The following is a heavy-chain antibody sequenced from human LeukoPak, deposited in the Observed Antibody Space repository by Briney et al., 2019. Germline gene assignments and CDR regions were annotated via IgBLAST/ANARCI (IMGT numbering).Heavy chain of an antibody. CDR2: VYYSGST. CDR1: GGSINDYY. V-gene: IGHV4-59*01. J-gene: IGHJ2*01. CDR3: AKWSGGDHWYFDL. D-gene: IGHD2-21*02. Sequence: PSETLSLTCTVSGGSINDYYWTWIRQPPGKGLEWIGYVYYSGSTSHNPSLKSRVTISVDTSRNQFSLKLSSVTAADTAVYYCAKWSGGDHWYFDLWGRGTLVTVSS.